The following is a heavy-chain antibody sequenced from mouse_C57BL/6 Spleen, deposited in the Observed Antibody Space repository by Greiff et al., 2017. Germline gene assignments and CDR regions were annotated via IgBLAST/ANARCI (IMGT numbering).Heavy chain of an antibody. J-gene: IGHJ1*03. Sequence: EVQRVESGGGLVKPGGSLKLSCAASGFTFSSYAMSWVRQTPEKRLEWVATISDGGSYTYYPDNVKGRFTISRDNAKNNLYLQMSHLKSEDTAMYYCARDSGNYWYFDVWGTGTTVTVSS. D-gene: IGHD2-1*01. CDR1: GFTFSSYA. CDR2: ISDGGSYT. V-gene: IGHV5-4*01. CDR3: ARDSGNYWYFDV.